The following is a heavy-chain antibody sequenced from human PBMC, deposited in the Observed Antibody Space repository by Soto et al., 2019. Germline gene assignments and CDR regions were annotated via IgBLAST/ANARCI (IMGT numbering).Heavy chain of an antibody. Sequence: TGRCMRPSWLLGAFTSSSFETNWVRHTPGKGIEWLSYIVRCGETISYADSVWGRLTRSRNNRKSSLFFQTNCLRDEGTGIYYPARDSSGGAARRPTFYYWGRGTLVTVSS. V-gene: IGHV3-48*03. CDR1: AFTSSSFE. CDR3: ARDSSGGAARRPTFYY. J-gene: IGHJ4*02. CDR2: IVRCGETI. D-gene: IGHD6-6*01.